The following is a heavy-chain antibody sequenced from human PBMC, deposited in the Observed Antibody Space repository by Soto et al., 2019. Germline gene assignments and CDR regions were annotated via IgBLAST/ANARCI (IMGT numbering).Heavy chain of an antibody. CDR1: GFTFSNYW. Sequence: EAQVVESGGGLVQPGGSLRLSCEASGFTFSNYWMSWVRQAPGKGLEWVANIKQDGTEKYYVDAVKGRFTISRDNAKNSLYLQMNSLRAEDTAVYYCARGGRSGEYWGQGTLVTVSS. CDR3: ARGGRSGEY. J-gene: IGHJ4*02. V-gene: IGHV3-7*01. D-gene: IGHD3-10*01. CDR2: IKQDGTEK.